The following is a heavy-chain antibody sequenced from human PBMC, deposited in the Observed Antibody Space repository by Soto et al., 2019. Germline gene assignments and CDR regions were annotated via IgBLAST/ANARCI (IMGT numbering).Heavy chain of an antibody. CDR1: GFTFSDFA. Sequence: EVQLLESGGDFVEPGGSLRLSCAASGFTFSDFAMNWVRHVPGKGLEWVSTVAGGGEKTYYADSVKGRFTISRDNFRNTLFLHMDNLRAEDTAMYSCVTDVSRLDYWGQGTLVTVSS. J-gene: IGHJ4*02. CDR3: VTDVSRLDY. CDR2: VAGGGEKT. V-gene: IGHV3-23*01.